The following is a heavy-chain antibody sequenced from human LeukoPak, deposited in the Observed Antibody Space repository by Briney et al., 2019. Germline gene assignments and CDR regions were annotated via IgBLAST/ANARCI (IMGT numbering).Heavy chain of an antibody. CDR1: GGSISSNSYY. D-gene: IGHD3-9*01. J-gene: IGHJ4*02. V-gene: IGHV4-39*01. CDR2: IYYSGST. Sequence: PSETLSLTCTVSGGSISSNSYYWGWIRQPPGKGLEWIGSIYYSGSTYYNPSLKSRVTVSLDTSKNQFSLKVNSVTAADTAVYYCARGSYDVLTGFSTFGEYWGQGTLLTVSS. CDR3: ARGSYDVLTGFSTFGEY.